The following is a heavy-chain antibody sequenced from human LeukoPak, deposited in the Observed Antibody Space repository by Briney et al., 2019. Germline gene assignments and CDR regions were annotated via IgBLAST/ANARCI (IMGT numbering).Heavy chain of an antibody. D-gene: IGHD3-3*01. J-gene: IGHJ6*03. CDR2: ILPIFDTT. V-gene: IGHV1-69*05. CDR1: GGPFSDYA. Sequence: SVKVSCKPSGGPFSDYAINWVRQAPGQGLEWMGRILPIFDTTNHAQKFRGRVTITTDESTSTAYMELRSLTSEDTAVYYCARGAYYDFHYYYYYMDVWGKGTTVTVSS. CDR3: ARGAYYDFHYYYYYMDV.